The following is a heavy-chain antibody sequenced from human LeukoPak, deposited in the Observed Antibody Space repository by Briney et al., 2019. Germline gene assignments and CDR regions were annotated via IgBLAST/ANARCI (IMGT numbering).Heavy chain of an antibody. CDR1: GDSISNDNYY. V-gene: IGHV4-61*02. J-gene: IGHJ5*02. D-gene: IGHD2-21*01. CDR2: ILISGGT. CDR3: ARENCGPGCSMYNWFDP. Sequence: SQTLSLTCSVSGDSISNDNYYWTWIRQPAGKGLEWIGRILISGGTRYNPSLQSRVSISLDTSKNQFSLKLSSVTAADTAVYYCARENCGPGCSMYNWFDPWGQGTLVMVSS.